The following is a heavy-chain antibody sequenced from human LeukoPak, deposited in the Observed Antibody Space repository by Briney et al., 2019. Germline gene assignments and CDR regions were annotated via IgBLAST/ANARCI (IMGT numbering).Heavy chain of an antibody. D-gene: IGHD6-19*01. V-gene: IGHV4-61*05. CDR2: IYYSGST. Sequence: SETLSLTCTVSGGSISSSSYYWSWIRQPPGKGLEWIGYIYYSGSTNYNPSLKSRVTISVDTSKNQFSLKLSSVTAADTAVYYCARHEQWPVLFDYWGQGTLVTVSS. CDR3: ARHEQWPVLFDY. CDR1: GGSISSSSYY. J-gene: IGHJ4*02.